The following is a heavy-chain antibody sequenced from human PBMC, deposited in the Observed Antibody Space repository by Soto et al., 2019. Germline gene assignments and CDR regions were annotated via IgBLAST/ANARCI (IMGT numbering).Heavy chain of an antibody. D-gene: IGHD6-13*01. V-gene: IGHV4-59*08. CDR2: IYYRGST. Sequence: SETLSLTCTVSGGSISSYYWSWIRQPPGKGLEWIGYIYYRGSTNYNPSLKSRVTISVATSKNQFSLKLSSVTAADTAVYYCARPSRSSWYYFDYWGQGTLVTVSS. J-gene: IGHJ4*02. CDR1: GGSISSYY. CDR3: ARPSRSSWYYFDY.